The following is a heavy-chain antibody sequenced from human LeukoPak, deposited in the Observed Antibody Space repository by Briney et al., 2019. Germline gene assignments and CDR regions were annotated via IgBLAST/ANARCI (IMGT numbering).Heavy chain of an antibody. D-gene: IGHD2-2*01. V-gene: IGHV4-30-4*01. CDR3: ARALQYQLPSHFDY. CDR2: IYYSGST. J-gene: IGHJ4*02. Sequence: TCMVSGGGSSGGGNCGGWIRHPPGKDLEWIGYIYYSGSTYYNPSLKSRVTISVDTSKNQFSLKLSSVTAADTAVYYCARALQYQLPSHFDYWGQGTLVTVSS. CDR1: GGGSSGGGNC.